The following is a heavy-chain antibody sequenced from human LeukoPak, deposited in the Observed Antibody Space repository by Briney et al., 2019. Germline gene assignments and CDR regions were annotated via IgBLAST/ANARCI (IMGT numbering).Heavy chain of an antibody. V-gene: IGHV1-18*01. J-gene: IGHJ4*02. CDR3: ARVHTYYYDSSGYYPFDY. CDR2: ISAYNGNT. D-gene: IGHD3-22*01. CDR1: GYTFTCYG. Sequence: ASVKVSCKASGYTFTCYGVSWVRQAPGQGLEWMGWISAYNGNTNYAQKLQGRVTMTTDTSTSTAYMELTSLRSDDTAVYYCARVHTYYYDSSGYYPFDYWGQGTLVTVSS.